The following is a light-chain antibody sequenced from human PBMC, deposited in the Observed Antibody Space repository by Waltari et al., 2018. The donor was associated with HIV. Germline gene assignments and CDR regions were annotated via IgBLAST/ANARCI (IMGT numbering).Light chain of an antibody. CDR3: MQATRFPLT. Sequence: DIVMTQSPLSSPVTLGQPASISCRSSESLVHSDGSTYLSWLQQRPGQPPRLLIYKFSSRVSWVPERITCSGAGTDFTLKISGVEAEDVGVYFCMQATRFPLTFGGGTKVEI. CDR2: KFS. CDR1: ESLVHSDGSTY. V-gene: IGKV2-24*01. J-gene: IGKJ4*01.